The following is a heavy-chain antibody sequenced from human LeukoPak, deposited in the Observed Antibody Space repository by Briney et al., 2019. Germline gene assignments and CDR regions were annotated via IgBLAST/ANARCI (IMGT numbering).Heavy chain of an antibody. J-gene: IGHJ3*02. D-gene: IGHD3-22*01. V-gene: IGHV4-61*02. Sequence: PSQTLSLTCTVSGGSISSGSYYWSWIRQPAGKGLEWIGRIYTSGSTNYNPSLKSRVTISVDTSKNQFSLKLSSVTAADTAVYYCARVETYYYDSSGYYYVRGGAFDIWGQGTMVTVSS. CDR3: ARVETYYYDSSGYYYVRGGAFDI. CDR2: IYTSGST. CDR1: GGSISSGSYY.